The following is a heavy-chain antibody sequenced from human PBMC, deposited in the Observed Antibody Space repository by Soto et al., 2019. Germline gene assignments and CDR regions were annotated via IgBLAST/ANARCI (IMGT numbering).Heavy chain of an antibody. J-gene: IGHJ6*02. D-gene: IGHD3-9*01. CDR1: GDSVSSNSAA. V-gene: IGHV6-1*01. CDR3: VREPVNYDILTGYYGDV. CDR2: TYYRSKWYN. Sequence: SQTLSLTCAISGDSVSSNSAAWNWIRQSPSRGLEWLGRTYYRSKWYNDYAVSVKSRITINPDTSKNQFSLQLNSVAPEDTAVYYCVREPVNYDILTGYYGDVWGQGTTVTVSS.